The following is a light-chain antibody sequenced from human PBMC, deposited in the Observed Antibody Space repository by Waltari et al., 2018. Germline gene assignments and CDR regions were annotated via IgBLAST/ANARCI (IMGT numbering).Light chain of an antibody. Sequence: QSVLTQPPSASGTPGQRVTISCSGSASNIGGNLVNWYQQPPGKAPKLLIYMSDQRPSGVPDRFSGSKSGTSASLAISGLQSEDEADYYCASWDDSLNGHWVFGGGTKVTVL. CDR1: ASNIGGNL. CDR3: ASWDDSLNGHWV. V-gene: IGLV1-44*01. J-gene: IGLJ3*02. CDR2: MSD.